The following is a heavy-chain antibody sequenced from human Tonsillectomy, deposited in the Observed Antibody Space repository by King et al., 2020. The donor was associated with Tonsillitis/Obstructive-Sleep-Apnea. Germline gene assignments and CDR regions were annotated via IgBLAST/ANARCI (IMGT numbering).Heavy chain of an antibody. Sequence: QLVQSGAEVKKPGSSVKVSCKASGGTFSNSAISWVRQAPGQGLEWMGGISPIFGAANYAQKFQGRVTITADESTNTAYMELSSLRSEDTAVYYCAGKSGSYYYYYMDVWGKGTTVTVSS. CDR2: ISPIFGAA. CDR1: GGTFSNSA. V-gene: IGHV1-69*01. D-gene: IGHD1-26*01. J-gene: IGHJ6*03. CDR3: AGKSGSYYYYYMDV.